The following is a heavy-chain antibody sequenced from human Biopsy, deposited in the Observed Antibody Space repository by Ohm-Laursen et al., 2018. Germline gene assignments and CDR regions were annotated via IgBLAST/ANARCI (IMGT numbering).Heavy chain of an antibody. CDR2: IYHTGST. D-gene: IGHD5-12*01. CDR1: GDSMSSGGNY. V-gene: IGHV4-31*03. CDR3: ARADMVTTIVDY. J-gene: IGHJ4*02. Sequence: TLSLTCIVSGDSMSSGGNYWSWIRQFPGKGLEWIAYIYHTGSTYYNPSLKSRLSIAVDTSKNQFSVSLRSVTAADTAVYYCARADMVTTIVDYWGQGTLVTVSS.